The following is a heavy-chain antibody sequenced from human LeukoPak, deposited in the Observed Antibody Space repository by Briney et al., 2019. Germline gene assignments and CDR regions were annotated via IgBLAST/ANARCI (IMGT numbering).Heavy chain of an antibody. CDR1: GFTVSSNY. Sequence: PGGSLRLSCAASGFTVSSNYMSWVRQAPGKGLEWVSVIYSGGSTYYADSVKGRFTISRDNAKNSLYLQMNSLRAEDTAVYYCARATYYYGSGSYNYWGQGTLVTVSS. D-gene: IGHD3-10*01. CDR2: IYSGGST. J-gene: IGHJ4*02. CDR3: ARATYYYGSGSYNY. V-gene: IGHV3-53*01.